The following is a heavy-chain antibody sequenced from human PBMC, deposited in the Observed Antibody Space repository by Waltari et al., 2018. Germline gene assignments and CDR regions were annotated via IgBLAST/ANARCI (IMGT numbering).Heavy chain of an antibody. CDR3: ARDLDGDSSSPLGD. J-gene: IGHJ4*02. Sequence: QVQLVQSGAEVKKPGASVKVSCKASGYTFTGYYMHWVRQAPGQGLEWMGRSNPNSGGTNDAQKFQGRVTMTRDTSISTAYMELSRLRSDDTAVYYCARDLDGDSSSPLGDWGQGTLVTVSS. D-gene: IGHD6-6*01. V-gene: IGHV1-2*06. CDR2: SNPNSGGT. CDR1: GYTFTGYY.